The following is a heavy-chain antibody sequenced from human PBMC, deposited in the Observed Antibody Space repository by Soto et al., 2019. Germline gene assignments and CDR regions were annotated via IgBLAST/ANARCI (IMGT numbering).Heavy chain of an antibody. Sequence: WGSLRLSCAASGFTFSSYAMSWVRQAPGKGLEWVSAISGSGGSTYYADSVKGRFTISRDNSKNTLYLQMNSLRAEDTAVYYCAKPAVLEWLSLVNWFDPWGQGTLVTVSS. V-gene: IGHV3-23*01. CDR1: GFTFSSYA. D-gene: IGHD3-3*01. J-gene: IGHJ5*02. CDR3: AKPAVLEWLSLVNWFDP. CDR2: ISGSGGST.